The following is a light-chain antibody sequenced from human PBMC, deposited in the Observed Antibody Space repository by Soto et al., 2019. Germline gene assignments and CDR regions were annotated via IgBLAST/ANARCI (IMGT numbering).Light chain of an antibody. V-gene: IGLV2-14*03. J-gene: IGLJ3*02. Sequence: QSALTQPASVSGSPGQSFTISCTGTSSDVGAHHSVSWYQQHPGKAPKLIIFDVSNRPSGVSNRFSGSKSGNTASRTISGRHAADDADYYCSSFTDTGTVMFGGGTKLTVL. CDR3: SSFTDTGTVM. CDR2: DVS. CDR1: SSDVGAHHS.